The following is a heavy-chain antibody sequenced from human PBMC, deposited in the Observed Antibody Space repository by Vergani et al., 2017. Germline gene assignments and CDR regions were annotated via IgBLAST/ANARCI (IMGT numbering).Heavy chain of an antibody. V-gene: IGHV3-21*04. CDR3: ARGSDGEQWLVPADH. CDR2: ISSSGSTI. Sequence: EVQLVESGGGLVKPGGSLRLSCAASGFTFSSYSMHWVRQAPGKGLEWVSSISSSGSTIYYADSVKGRFTITRDNAKTSLYLQMNSLRAGDTAVYYCARGSDGEQWLVPADHWGQGTLVTVSS. D-gene: IGHD6-19*01. CDR1: GFTFSSYS. J-gene: IGHJ4*02.